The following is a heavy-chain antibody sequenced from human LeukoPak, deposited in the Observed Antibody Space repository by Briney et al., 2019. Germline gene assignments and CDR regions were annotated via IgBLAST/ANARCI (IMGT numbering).Heavy chain of an antibody. D-gene: IGHD6-13*01. Sequence: SETLSLTCTVSGVSISSYYWSWIRQPAGKGLEWIGRIYTSGSTNYNPSLKSRVTMSVDTSKNQFSLKLSSVTAADTAVYYCARVYYSNSYDYWYFDLWGRGTLVTVSS. CDR2: IYTSGST. CDR1: GVSISSYY. CDR3: ARVYYSNSYDYWYFDL. V-gene: IGHV4-4*07. J-gene: IGHJ2*01.